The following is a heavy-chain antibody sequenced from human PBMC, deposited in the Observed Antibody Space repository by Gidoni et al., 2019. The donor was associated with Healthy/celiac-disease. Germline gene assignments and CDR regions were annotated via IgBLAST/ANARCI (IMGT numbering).Heavy chain of an antibody. CDR3: ARPTTNYYDLHY. Sequence: QVQLVQSGAEVKKPGASVTVSCQASGYTFTSYAMHWVRQAPGQRLEWMGWINAGNGNTKYSQKCQGRVTITRDTSASTAYMELSSLRSEDTAVYYCARPTTNYYDLHYWGQGTLVTVSS. V-gene: IGHV1-3*01. D-gene: IGHD3-22*01. J-gene: IGHJ4*02. CDR2: INAGNGNT. CDR1: GYTFTSYA.